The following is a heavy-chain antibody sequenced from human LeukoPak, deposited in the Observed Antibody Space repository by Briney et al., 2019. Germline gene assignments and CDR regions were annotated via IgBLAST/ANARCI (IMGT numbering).Heavy chain of an antibody. D-gene: IGHD3-22*01. V-gene: IGHV4-59*01. Sequence: SETLSLTCSVAGGSISSYYWSWIRQPPGKGLEGIGYIYYSGNTNTNYNPSLKSRVTISADTSKNQFSLKLSSVTAADTAVYYCARDGYYDSSGYYYKLDAFDIWGQGTTVTVSS. CDR3: ARDGYYDSSGYYYKLDAFDI. CDR2: IYYSGNTNT. CDR1: GGSISSYY. J-gene: IGHJ3*02.